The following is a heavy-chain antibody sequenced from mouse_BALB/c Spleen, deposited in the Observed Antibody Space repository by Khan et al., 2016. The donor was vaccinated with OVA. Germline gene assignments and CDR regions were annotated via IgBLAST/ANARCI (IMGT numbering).Heavy chain of an antibody. CDR1: GYNIKDIY. J-gene: IGHJ2*01. V-gene: IGHV14-3*02. CDR3: RISTINA. Sequence: VRLQQSGAELVKPAASLKLSCPASGYNIKDIYIHWVKQRPEKGLERIRRTDPANGNTKYDPKFQGKATITADTSSNTAYLQLSSLTSEDTAVYYCRISTINAWGQGTTLTVSS. CDR2: TDPANGNT.